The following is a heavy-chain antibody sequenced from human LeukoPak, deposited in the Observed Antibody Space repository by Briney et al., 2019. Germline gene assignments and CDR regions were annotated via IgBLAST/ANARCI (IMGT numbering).Heavy chain of an antibody. Sequence: SETLSLTCAVYDGSVSGHLWVWIRQPPGKGLEWIGEINHRGRTNYNLSLKSRVTISVDTYKNHFSLKVNSVTAADTAVHYCARGGRGVPSARRSEPGNWFDPWGQGILVTVFS. V-gene: IGHV4-34*01. CDR1: DGSVSGHL. CDR2: INHRGRT. CDR3: ARGGRGVPSARRSEPGNWFDP. D-gene: IGHD2-2*01. J-gene: IGHJ5*02.